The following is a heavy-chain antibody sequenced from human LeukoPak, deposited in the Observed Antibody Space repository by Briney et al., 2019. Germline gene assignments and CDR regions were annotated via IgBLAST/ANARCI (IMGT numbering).Heavy chain of an antibody. CDR3: ARDPSVVVPAAMGAFDI. J-gene: IGHJ3*02. CDR1: GFTFSSYE. CDR2: ISSSGSTI. D-gene: IGHD2-2*01. Sequence: GGSLRLSCAASGFTFSSYEMNWVRQAPGKGLEWVSYISSSGSTIYYADSVKGRFTISRDNARNSLYLQMNSLRAEDTAVYYCARDPSVVVPAAMGAFDIWGQGTMVTASS. V-gene: IGHV3-48*03.